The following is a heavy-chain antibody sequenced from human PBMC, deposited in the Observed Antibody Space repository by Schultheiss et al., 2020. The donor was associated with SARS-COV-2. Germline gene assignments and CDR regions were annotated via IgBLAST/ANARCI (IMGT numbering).Heavy chain of an antibody. V-gene: IGHV4-31*03. D-gene: IGHD4-11*01. CDR3: ARDDYSHWFDP. J-gene: IGHJ5*02. CDR1: GGSVSSGSYY. CDR2: IYYSGST. Sequence: SQTLSLTCTVSGGSVSSGSYYWSWIRQHPGKGLEWIGYIYYSGSTYYNPSLKSRVTISVDTSENQFSLKLSSVTAADTAVYYCARDDYSHWFDPWGQGTLVTVSS.